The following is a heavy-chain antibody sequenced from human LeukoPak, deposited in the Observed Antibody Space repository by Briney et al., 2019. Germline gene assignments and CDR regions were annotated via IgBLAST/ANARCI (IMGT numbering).Heavy chain of an antibody. CDR2: IRSKANSYAT. V-gene: IGHV3-73*01. D-gene: IGHD3-10*01. J-gene: IGHJ4*02. Sequence: GGSLRLSCAASGFTFSGSAMHWVRQASGKGLEWVGRIRSKANSYATAYAASVKGRFTISRDDSKNTAYLQMNSLKTEDTAVYYCTTVFTLWFGELSGFNYWGQGTLVTVSS. CDR3: TTVFTLWFGELSGFNY. CDR1: GFTFSGSA.